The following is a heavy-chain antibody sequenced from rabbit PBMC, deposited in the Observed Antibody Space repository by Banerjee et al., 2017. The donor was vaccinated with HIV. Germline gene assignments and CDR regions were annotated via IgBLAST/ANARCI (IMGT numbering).Heavy chain of an antibody. J-gene: IGHJ3*01. Sequence: QSLEESGGDLVKPGASLTLTCTASGFSFSSSYYMCWVRQAPGKGLEWIGCIDTGSGSTYYASWAKGRFTISKASSTTVTLQMTSLTAADTATYFCARGYDDYDARLDLWGPGTLVTVS. CDR1: GFSFSSSYY. CDR3: ARGYDDYDARLDL. CDR2: IDTGSGST. D-gene: IGHD2-1*01. V-gene: IGHV1S40*01.